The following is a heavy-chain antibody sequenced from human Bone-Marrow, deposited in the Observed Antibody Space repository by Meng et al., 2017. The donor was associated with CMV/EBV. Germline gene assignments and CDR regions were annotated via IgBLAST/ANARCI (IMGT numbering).Heavy chain of an antibody. CDR1: GFTFSSYW. J-gene: IGHJ4*02. D-gene: IGHD2-2*02. Sequence: GGSLRLSCAASGFTFSSYWMHWVRQAPGKGLVWVSRINSDGSSTRSADSVKGRFTISRDNAKNSLYLQMNSLRAEDTAVYYCAVADIVVVPAAIRLYYFDYWGQGTLVTVSS. CDR3: AVADIVVVPAAIRLYYFDY. CDR2: INSDGSST. V-gene: IGHV3-74*01.